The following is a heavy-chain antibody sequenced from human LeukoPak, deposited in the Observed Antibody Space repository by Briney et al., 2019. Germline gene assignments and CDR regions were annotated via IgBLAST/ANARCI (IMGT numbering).Heavy chain of an antibody. Sequence: PGGSLRLSCAASGFTFSSYSMNWVRQAPGKGLEWVSYITISSSAIYYADSVKGRFTISRDNAKNSLYLQMNSLRDEDTAVYYCARATATNNLFDYWGQGTLVTVSS. CDR1: GFTFSSYS. J-gene: IGHJ4*02. CDR2: ITISSSAI. CDR3: ARATATNNLFDY. D-gene: IGHD5-18*01. V-gene: IGHV3-48*02.